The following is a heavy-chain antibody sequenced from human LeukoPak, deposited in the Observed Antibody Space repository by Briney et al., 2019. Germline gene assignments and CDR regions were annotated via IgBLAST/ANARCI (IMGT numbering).Heavy chain of an antibody. D-gene: IGHD3-10*01. Sequence: SETLSLTCTVSGYSISTGYYWDWIRQPPGKGLEWIGTFYHGGSTYYNPSLRSRVTISVDTSKNQFSLKLSSVTAADTAVYYCARRGGLLWFGESFFDYWGQGTLVTVSS. CDR1: GYSISTGYY. CDR2: FYHGGST. V-gene: IGHV4-38-2*02. CDR3: ARRGGLLWFGESFFDY. J-gene: IGHJ4*02.